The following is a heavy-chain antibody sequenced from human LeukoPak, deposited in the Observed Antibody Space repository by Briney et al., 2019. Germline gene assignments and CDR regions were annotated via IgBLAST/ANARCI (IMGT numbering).Heavy chain of an antibody. CDR1: GFTFSSYW. Sequence: GGSLRLSCVASGFTFSSYWMTWVRQAPGKGLEWVANIKQDGSEKYYVDSVKGRFTISRDNAKNTLYLQMSRLRAEDTAVYYCARRWVGPTVDAFDIWGQGTMVTVSS. CDR3: ARRWVGPTVDAFDI. CDR2: IKQDGSEK. V-gene: IGHV3-7*01. J-gene: IGHJ3*02. D-gene: IGHD1-26*01.